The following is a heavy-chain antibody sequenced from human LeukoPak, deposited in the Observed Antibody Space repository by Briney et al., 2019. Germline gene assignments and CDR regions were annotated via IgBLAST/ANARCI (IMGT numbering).Heavy chain of an antibody. J-gene: IGHJ3*02. CDR3: ARAKRNGFDI. Sequence: PGGSLRLSCAASGFTFSSYEMNWVRQAPGKGLEWVSYISSSGSTIYYADSVKSRFTISRDNAKNSLYLQMNSLRAEDTAVYYCARAKRNGFDIWGQGTMVTVSS. CDR1: GFTFSSYE. V-gene: IGHV3-48*03. CDR2: ISSSGSTI.